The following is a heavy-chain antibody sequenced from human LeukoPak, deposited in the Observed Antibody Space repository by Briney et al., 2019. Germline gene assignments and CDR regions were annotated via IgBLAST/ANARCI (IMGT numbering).Heavy chain of an antibody. Sequence: SETLSLTCTVSGASVRSDHWNWIRQPPGKGLEWIAYMHGSGSPNYNPPLASRLTLSVDTSRNQFSLKLSSVTAADTAVYYCAIYDSSVYDAFYIWGQGTTVTVSS. CDR2: MHGSGSP. CDR3: AIYDSSVYDAFYI. V-gene: IGHV4-59*02. D-gene: IGHD3-22*01. J-gene: IGHJ3*02. CDR1: GASVRSDH.